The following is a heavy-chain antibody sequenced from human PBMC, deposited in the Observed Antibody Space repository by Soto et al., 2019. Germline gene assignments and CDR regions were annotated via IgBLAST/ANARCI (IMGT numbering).Heavy chain of an antibody. J-gene: IGHJ4*02. CDR3: AQEGANQQWLAFY. CDR1: GFTFSSYG. Sequence: QVQLVESGGGVVQPGRSLRLSCAASGFTFSSYGMHWVRQAPGKGLEWVAVISYDGSNKYYADSVKGRFTISRDNSKNTLSMQMNSLRVEDTAVYYCAQEGANQQWLAFYWGQGTLVTVSS. D-gene: IGHD6-19*01. CDR2: ISYDGSNK. V-gene: IGHV3-30*18.